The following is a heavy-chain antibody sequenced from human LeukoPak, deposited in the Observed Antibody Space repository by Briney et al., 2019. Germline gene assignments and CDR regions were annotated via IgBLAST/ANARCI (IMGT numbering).Heavy chain of an antibody. J-gene: IGHJ3*02. V-gene: IGHV3-30*18. CDR1: GFTFSSYG. D-gene: IGHD3-10*02. CDR3: AKNMFPVGHHAFDI. Sequence: GGSLRLSCAASGFTFSSYGMHWVRQAPGKGLEWMAVISYDGSNKYYADSVKGRFTISRDNSKNTLYLQMNSLRAEDTAVYYCAKNMFPVGHHAFDIWGQGTMVTVSS. CDR2: ISYDGSNK.